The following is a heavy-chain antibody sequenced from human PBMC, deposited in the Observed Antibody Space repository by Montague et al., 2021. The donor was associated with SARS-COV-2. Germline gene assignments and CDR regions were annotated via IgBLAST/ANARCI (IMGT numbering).Heavy chain of an antibody. CDR1: GFSLSTSGVG. J-gene: IGHJ4*02. Sequence: PALGKPTQTLTLTCTFSGFSLSTSGVGVGWIRQPPGKALEWLALIYWDDDKRYSPSLKSRLTITKDTSKNQVVLTMTNMDPVDTATYYCAHRWVEIFGPYFDYWGQGTLVTVSS. D-gene: IGHD3/OR15-3a*01. V-gene: IGHV2-5*02. CDR3: AHRWVEIFGPYFDY. CDR2: IYWDDDK.